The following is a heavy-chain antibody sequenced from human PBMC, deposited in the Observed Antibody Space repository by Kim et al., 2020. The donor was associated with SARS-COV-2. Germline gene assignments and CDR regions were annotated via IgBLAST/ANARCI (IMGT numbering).Heavy chain of an antibody. CDR2: ISGSGGST. CDR3: AKEGSIVVVVAAIMGYFDY. Sequence: GGSLRLSCAASGFTFSNYAMSWVRQAPGKGLEWVSAISGSGGSTYYADSVKGRFTISRDNSKNTLYLQMNSLRAEDTAVYYCAKEGSIVVVVAAIMGYFDYWGQGTLVTVSS. CDR1: GFTFSNYA. J-gene: IGHJ4*02. V-gene: IGHV3-23*01. D-gene: IGHD2-15*01.